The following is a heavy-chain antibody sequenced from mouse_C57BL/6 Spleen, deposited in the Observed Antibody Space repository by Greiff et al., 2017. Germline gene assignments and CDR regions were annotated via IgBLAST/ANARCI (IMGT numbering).Heavy chain of an antibody. V-gene: IGHV1-4*01. CDR2: INPSSGYT. D-gene: IGHD2-4*01. CDR3: ARGEGLRRGLDY. Sequence: QVQLQQSGAELARPGASVQMSCKASGYTFTSYTMHWVKQRPGQGLEWIGYINPSSGYTKYNPKFKDKATLTADNPSSKAYMQLSSLTDEDSAVYYCARGEGLRRGLDYWGQGTTLTVSS. J-gene: IGHJ2*01. CDR1: GYTFTSYT.